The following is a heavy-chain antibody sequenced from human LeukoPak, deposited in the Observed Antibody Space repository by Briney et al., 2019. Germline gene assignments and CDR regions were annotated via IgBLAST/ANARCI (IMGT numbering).Heavy chain of an antibody. Sequence: KPSETLSLTCTVSGGSVSSGSYYWSWIRQPPGKGLEWIGYIYYSGSTNYNPSLKSRVTISVDTSKNQFSLKLSSATAADTAVYYCASTMATGDAFDIWGQGTMVTVSS. CDR3: ASTMATGDAFDI. D-gene: IGHD5-12*01. V-gene: IGHV4-61*01. J-gene: IGHJ3*02. CDR1: GGSVSSGSYY. CDR2: IYYSGST.